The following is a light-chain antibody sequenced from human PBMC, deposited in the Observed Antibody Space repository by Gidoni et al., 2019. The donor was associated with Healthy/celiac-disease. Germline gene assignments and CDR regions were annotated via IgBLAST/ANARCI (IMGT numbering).Light chain of an antibody. Sequence: DIVMTQSPLSLHVTPGEPASISCRSSQSLLHSNGYNYLDWDLQKPGQSPQLLSYLGSNRASGVPDRFSGSGSGTDFTLKISRVEAEDVGVYYCMQALQTPFTFGPGTKVDSK. CDR1: QSLLHSNGYNY. CDR3: MQALQTPFT. CDR2: LGS. J-gene: IGKJ3*01. V-gene: IGKV2-28*01.